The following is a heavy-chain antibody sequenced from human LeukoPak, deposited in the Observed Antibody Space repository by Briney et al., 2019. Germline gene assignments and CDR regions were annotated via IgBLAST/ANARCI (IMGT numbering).Heavy chain of an antibody. CDR2: ISFDGANK. CDR1: GFTFSSFG. V-gene: IGHV3-30*19. Sequence: PGGSLRLSCAASGFTFSSFGMHWVRLAPGKGLEWLAGISFDGANKFSGDSVKGRFSISRDNSKNTLYLQMNSLRLDDTAVYFCARGRAGIAAAGFDYWGQGTLVTVSS. J-gene: IGHJ4*02. D-gene: IGHD6-13*01. CDR3: ARGRAGIAAAGFDY.